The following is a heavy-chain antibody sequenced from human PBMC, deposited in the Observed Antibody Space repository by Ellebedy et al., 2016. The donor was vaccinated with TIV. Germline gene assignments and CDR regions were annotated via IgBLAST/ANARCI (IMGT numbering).Heavy chain of an antibody. Sequence: GESLKISCAASGFTFSSYALRWVRQAPGKGLECVSAISGSGSSTYYADSVNGRFTISRDNSKNMLYLQMNSLRAEDTAVYYSAKGLSYPSMVRGVIPPPWYWGQGTLVTVSS. V-gene: IGHV3-23*01. CDR1: GFTFSSYA. CDR3: AKGLSYPSMVRGVIPPPWY. CDR2: ISGSGSST. J-gene: IGHJ4*02. D-gene: IGHD3-10*01.